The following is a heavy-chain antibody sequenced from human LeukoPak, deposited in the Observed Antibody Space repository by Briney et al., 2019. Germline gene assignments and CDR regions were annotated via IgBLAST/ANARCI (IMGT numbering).Heavy chain of an antibody. J-gene: IGHJ4*02. Sequence: PGGSLRLSCAASGFTFSSHSMNWVRQAPGKGLEWVSSISSSSSYIYYADSVKGRFTISRDNAKNSLYLQMNSLRAEDTAVYYCARASGEWLVEHFDYWGQGTLVTVSS. CDR3: ARASGEWLVEHFDY. V-gene: IGHV3-21*01. CDR2: ISSSSSYI. CDR1: GFTFSSHS. D-gene: IGHD6-19*01.